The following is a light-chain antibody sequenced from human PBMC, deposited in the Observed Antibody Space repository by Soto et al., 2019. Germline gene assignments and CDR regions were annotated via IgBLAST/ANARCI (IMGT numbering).Light chain of an antibody. CDR2: WAS. Sequence: DIVMTQSRDSLAVSLGERATINCKSNQSLLYRSNNKNYLAWYQQKPRQPPTLLIYWASTRESGVPDRFSDSGSGTDFTLTLNSLQPEDVAVYYCQQHYSTPETFGQGTKVDIK. CDR3: QQHYSTPET. J-gene: IGKJ1*01. CDR1: QSLLYRSNNKNY. V-gene: IGKV4-1*01.